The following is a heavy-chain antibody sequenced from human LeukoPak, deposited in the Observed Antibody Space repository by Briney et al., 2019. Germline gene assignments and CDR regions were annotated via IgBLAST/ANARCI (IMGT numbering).Heavy chain of an antibody. CDR1: GGSISTYY. V-gene: IGHV4-4*07. Sequence: SETLSLTCTVSGGSISTYYWSWIRQPAGKGLEWIGRIYTSGSTNYNSSLKSRVTISVDTSKNQFSLKLSSVTAADTAVYYCARVARYCSSTSCQIWFDPWGQGTLVTVSS. CDR3: ARVARYCSSTSCQIWFDP. J-gene: IGHJ5*02. D-gene: IGHD2-2*01. CDR2: IYTSGST.